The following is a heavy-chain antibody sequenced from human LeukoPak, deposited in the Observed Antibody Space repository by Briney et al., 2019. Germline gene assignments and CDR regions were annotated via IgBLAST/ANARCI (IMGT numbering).Heavy chain of an antibody. D-gene: IGHD5-12*01. V-gene: IGHV4-59*01. CDR1: GGSISTYY. CDR2: VYRSGST. J-gene: IGHJ2*01. Sequence: PSETLSLTCTVSGGSISTYYWSWIRQPPGRGLEWIGYVYRSGSTSYNPSLKSRVSISVDTSKNQFSLKLSSLTAADTALYYCARTIRAFRGYDHWYFDFWGRGTLVSVSS. CDR3: ARTIRAFRGYDHWYFDF.